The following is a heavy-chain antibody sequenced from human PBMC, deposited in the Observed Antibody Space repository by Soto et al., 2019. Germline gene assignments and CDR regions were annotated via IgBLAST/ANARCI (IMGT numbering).Heavy chain of an antibody. CDR1: GGSISSGDYK. V-gene: IGHV4-30-4*01. CDR3: AWSDNYVPFEY. Sequence: QVQLQESAPGLVKPSQTLSLTCTVSGGSISSGDYKWGWIRQPPGKGLGWIGYIYYSGYSYNNPSLKSRVIMSVDTSKNQFSLKLSSVTAADTAVYYCAWSDNYVPFEYWGQGTLVTVSS. J-gene: IGHJ4*02. D-gene: IGHD4-4*01. CDR2: IYYSGYS.